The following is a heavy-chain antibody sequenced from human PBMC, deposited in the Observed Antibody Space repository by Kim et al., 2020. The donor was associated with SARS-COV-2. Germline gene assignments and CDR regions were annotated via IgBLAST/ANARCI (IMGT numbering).Heavy chain of an antibody. D-gene: IGHD2-2*01. J-gene: IGHJ6*02. CDR3: VNLPAPDYYYGMDV. V-gene: IGHV3-64D*09. Sequence: ADSVKGRFTISRDNSKNTLYLQMSTLRAEDTAVYYCVNLPAPDYYYGMDVWGQGTTVTVSS.